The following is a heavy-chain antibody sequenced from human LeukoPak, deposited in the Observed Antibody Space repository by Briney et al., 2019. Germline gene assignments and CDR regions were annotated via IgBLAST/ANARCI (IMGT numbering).Heavy chain of an antibody. V-gene: IGHV1-69*04. CDR1: GGTFSSYA. D-gene: IGHD5-24*01. J-gene: IGHJ4*02. CDR3: AREMATTRTDFDY. CDR2: IIPIFGIA. Sequence: SVKVSCKASGGTFSSYAISWVRQAPGQGLEWMGRIIPIFGIANYAQKFQGRVTITADKSTSTAYMELSSLRSEDTAVYYCAREMATTRTDFDYWGQRTLVTVSS.